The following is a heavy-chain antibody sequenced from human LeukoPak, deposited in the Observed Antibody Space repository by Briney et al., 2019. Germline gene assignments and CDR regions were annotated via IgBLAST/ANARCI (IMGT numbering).Heavy chain of an antibody. V-gene: IGHV4-31*03. Sequence: SETLFLTCSVSGGSISSGGYYRCWIRQHPGKGLEWIGYIYYSGSTYYNPSLKSRVTISVDTSKNQFSLKLSSVTAADTAVYYCARALREGVTHGIFDFWGQGTLVTVPS. CDR1: GGSISSGGYY. CDR3: ARALREGVTHGIFDF. CDR2: IYYSGST. J-gene: IGHJ4*02.